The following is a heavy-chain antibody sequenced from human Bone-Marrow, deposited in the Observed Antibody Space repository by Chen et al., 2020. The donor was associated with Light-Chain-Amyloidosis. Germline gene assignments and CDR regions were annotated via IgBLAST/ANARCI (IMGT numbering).Heavy chain of an antibody. Sequence: QVQLQQWGAGLLKPSETLSLTCAVYGGSFSCYYWSWIRQPPGKGLEWIGEINHSGSTNYNPSLKSRLTISVDTSKKQLSLKLSSVTAADTAVYYCARGRGGGWGSYYDWGQGTLVTVSS. CDR3: ARGRGGGWGSYYD. CDR2: INHSGST. CDR1: GGSFSCYY. V-gene: IGHV4-34*01. J-gene: IGHJ4*02. D-gene: IGHD1-26*01.